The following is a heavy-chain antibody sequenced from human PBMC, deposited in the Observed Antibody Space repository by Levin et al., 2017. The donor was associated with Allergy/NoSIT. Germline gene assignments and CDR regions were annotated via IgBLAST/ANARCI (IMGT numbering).Heavy chain of an antibody. V-gene: IGHV1-46*01. J-gene: IGHJ4*02. CDR2: INPTGGST. CDR1: GYTFTSYY. Sequence: SGESLKISCKASGYTFTSYYMHWVRQAPGQGLEWMGIINPTGGSTTYPQKFQGRVTMTRDTSTSTVYMELSSLRSEDTAVYYCARGRSQYYHDNSGYREADYWGQGTLVTVSS. D-gene: IGHD3-22*01. CDR3: ARGRSQYYHDNSGYREADY.